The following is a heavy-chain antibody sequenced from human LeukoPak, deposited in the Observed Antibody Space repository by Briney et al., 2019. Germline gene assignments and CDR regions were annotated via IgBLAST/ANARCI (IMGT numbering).Heavy chain of an antibody. V-gene: IGHV3-43*02. CDR3: ARESDSSGWYDS. Sequence: GGSLRLSCAASRFTFDDYAIHWVRQAPGKGLEWVSLISGDGGSTFYADSVKGRFTISRDNSKNSLYLQMSSLRSEDTALYYCARESDSSGWYDSWGQGTLVTVSS. CDR1: RFTFDDYA. J-gene: IGHJ5*01. CDR2: ISGDGGST. D-gene: IGHD3-22*01.